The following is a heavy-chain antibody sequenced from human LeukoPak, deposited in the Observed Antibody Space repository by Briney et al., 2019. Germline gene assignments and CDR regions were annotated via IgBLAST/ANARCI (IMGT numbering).Heavy chain of an antibody. J-gene: IGHJ4*02. CDR2: ISSSSSTI. Sequence: GGSLRLSCAASGFTFSSYSMNWVRQAPGKGLEWVSYISSSSSTIYYADSVKGRFTISRDNAKNSLYLQMNSLRAEDTAVYYCARGSFFDYWGQGTLVTASS. CDR1: GFTFSSYS. D-gene: IGHD2-15*01. CDR3: ARGSFFDY. V-gene: IGHV3-48*01.